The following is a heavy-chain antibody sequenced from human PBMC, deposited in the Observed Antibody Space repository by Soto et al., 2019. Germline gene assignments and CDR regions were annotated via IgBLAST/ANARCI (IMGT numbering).Heavy chain of an antibody. Sequence: QVQLVQSGAEVKKPGSSVKVSCKASGGTFSSYTISWVRQAPGQGLEWMGRIIPILGIANYAQKFQGRVTVTADKSTSTAYMELSSLRSEDTAVYYWACYNWNDSDAFDIWGQGTIVTVSS. CDR2: IIPILGIA. D-gene: IGHD1-1*01. J-gene: IGHJ3*02. V-gene: IGHV1-69*02. CDR3: ACYNWNDSDAFDI. CDR1: GGTFSSYT.